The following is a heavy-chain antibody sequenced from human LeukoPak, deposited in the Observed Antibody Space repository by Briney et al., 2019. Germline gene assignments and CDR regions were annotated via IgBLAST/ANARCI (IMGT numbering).Heavy chain of an antibody. CDR2: MNPNSGNT. D-gene: IGHD3-3*01. CDR1: GYTFTSYD. Sequence: ASVKVSCKASGYTFTSYDINWVRQATGQGLEWMGWMNPNSGNTGYAQKFQGRVTMTRNTSISTAYMELSSLRSEDTAVYYCARVRGQAIFGVVISYYFDYWGQGTLVTVSS. CDR3: ARVRGQAIFGVVISYYFDY. V-gene: IGHV1-8*01. J-gene: IGHJ4*02.